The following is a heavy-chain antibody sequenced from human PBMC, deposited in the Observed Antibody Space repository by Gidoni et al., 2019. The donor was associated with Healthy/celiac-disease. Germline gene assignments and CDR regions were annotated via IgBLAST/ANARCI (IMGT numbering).Heavy chain of an antibody. V-gene: IGHV4-39*07. CDR1: GCSISSSSYY. J-gene: IGHJ1*01. CDR2: IYYSGST. CDR3: ARGIAAAGDEYFQH. Sequence: QLQLQESGPGLVKPSETLSLTCTVSGCSISSSSYYWGWIRQPPGKGLEWIGSIYYSGSTYYNPSLKSRVTISVDTSKNQFSLKLSSVTAADTAVYYCARGIAAAGDEYFQHWGQGTLVTVSS. D-gene: IGHD6-13*01.